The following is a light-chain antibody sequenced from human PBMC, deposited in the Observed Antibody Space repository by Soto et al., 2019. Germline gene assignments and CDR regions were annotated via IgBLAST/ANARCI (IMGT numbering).Light chain of an antibody. CDR3: VLYMGSGIWI. J-gene: IGLJ2*01. CDR1: SGSVSTSYH. V-gene: IGLV8-61*01. Sequence: QTVVTQEPSFSVSPGRTVTLTCGLSSGSVSTSYHPSWHQQTPGQAPRTLIYSTNTRCSGVPVRFSGSILGNKAALTITGAQADDESDYYCVLYMGSGIWIFGGGTKLTVL. CDR2: STN.